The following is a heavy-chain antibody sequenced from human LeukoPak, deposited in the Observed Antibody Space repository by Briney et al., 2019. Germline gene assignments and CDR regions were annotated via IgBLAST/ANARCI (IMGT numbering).Heavy chain of an antibody. CDR3: ARRYGDYPYYFDY. V-gene: IGHV4-38-2*01. J-gene: IGHJ4*02. CDR1: GYSISSGYY. Sequence: KSSETLSLTCAVSGYSISSGYYWGWIRQPPGKGLEWIGGIYHSGSTYYNPSLKSRVTISVDTSKNQFSLKLSSVTAADTAVYYCARRYGDYPYYFDYWGQGTLVTVSS. CDR2: IYHSGST. D-gene: IGHD4-17*01.